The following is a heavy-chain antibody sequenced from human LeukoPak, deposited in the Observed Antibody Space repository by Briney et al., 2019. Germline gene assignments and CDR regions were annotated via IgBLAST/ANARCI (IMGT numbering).Heavy chain of an antibody. Sequence: SETLSLTCTVSGYSISSGYYWGWIRQPPGKGLEWIGSIYHCGGTYYNPSLKSRVTISIDTSKNQFSLKLNSVTAADTAVYYCARDFGTGTSDYWGQGTLVTVSS. CDR2: IYHCGGT. J-gene: IGHJ4*02. CDR1: GYSISSGYY. V-gene: IGHV4-38-2*02. CDR3: ARDFGTGTSDY. D-gene: IGHD1-7*01.